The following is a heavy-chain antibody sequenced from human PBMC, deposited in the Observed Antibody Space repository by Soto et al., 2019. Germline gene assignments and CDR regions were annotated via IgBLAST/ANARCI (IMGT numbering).Heavy chain of an antibody. CDR2: INQDTSYR. CDR3: AKVGYNDWDFDR. J-gene: IGHJ4*02. Sequence: GGSLRLSCVASGFGFSSYWMTWVRQAPGKGLEWVAIINQDTSYRYYVDSVEGRFTISRDNAKSSVYLQMNSLRAEDTALYYCAKVGYNDWDFDRWGQGTLVTVSS. D-gene: IGHD3-16*01. V-gene: IGHV3-7*01. CDR1: GFGFSSYW.